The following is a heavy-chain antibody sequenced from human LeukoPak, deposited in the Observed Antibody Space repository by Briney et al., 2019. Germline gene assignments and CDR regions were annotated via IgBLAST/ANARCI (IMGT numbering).Heavy chain of an antibody. Sequence: SETLSLTCTVSSGSISDSIYHWAWIRQPPGKGLEWIGNIYYRGNTWYSPSLKGRVTISVDTSKNQFSLRLESVTAADTAVYYCARGSGNYAYTFDIWGQGTMVTVSS. CDR2: IYYRGNT. V-gene: IGHV4-39*02. CDR3: ARGSGNYAYTFDI. CDR1: SGSISDSIYH. J-gene: IGHJ3*02. D-gene: IGHD1-26*01.